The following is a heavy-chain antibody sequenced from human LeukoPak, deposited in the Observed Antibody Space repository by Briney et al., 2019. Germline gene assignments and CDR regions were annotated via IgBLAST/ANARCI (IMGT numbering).Heavy chain of an antibody. CDR3: ARDLFSGTRGAPEGDY. Sequence: ASVTVSCKASGYTFTSYYIHWVRQAPGQGLEWMGIINPSGGSTSYAQKFQSRVTMTRDTSTSTVYMELSSLRSEDTAVYYCARDLFSGTRGAPEGDYWGQGTLVTVSS. V-gene: IGHV1-46*01. CDR2: INPSGGST. J-gene: IGHJ4*02. D-gene: IGHD1-14*01. CDR1: GYTFTSYY.